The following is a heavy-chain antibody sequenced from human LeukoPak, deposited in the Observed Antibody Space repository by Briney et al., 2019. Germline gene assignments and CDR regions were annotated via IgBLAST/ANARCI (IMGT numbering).Heavy chain of an antibody. D-gene: IGHD3-10*01. CDR2: ISSSSSYI. CDR1: GFTFSSYS. J-gene: IGHJ4*02. Sequence: GGSLRLSCAASGFTFSSYSMNWVRQAPGKGLEWVSSISSSSSYIYYADSVKGRFTISRDNAKNSLYLQMNSLRAEDTAVYYCARGGSGSYYSEDYWAQGTLVTVSS. CDR3: ARGGSGSYYSEDY. V-gene: IGHV3-21*01.